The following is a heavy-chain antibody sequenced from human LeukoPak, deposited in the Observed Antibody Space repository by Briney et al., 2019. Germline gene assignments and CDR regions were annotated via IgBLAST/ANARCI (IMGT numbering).Heavy chain of an antibody. Sequence: ASVKVSCKASGYIFTDYYMHWVRQAPGQELGWMGWINPNSGGTNYAQKFQGRVTMTRDTSISTAYMELSRLRSDDTAVYYCASALGYCTNGVCPGAALDYWGQGTLVTVSS. CDR2: INPNSGGT. J-gene: IGHJ4*02. V-gene: IGHV1-2*02. D-gene: IGHD2-8*01. CDR3: ASALGYCTNGVCPGAALDY. CDR1: GYIFTDYY.